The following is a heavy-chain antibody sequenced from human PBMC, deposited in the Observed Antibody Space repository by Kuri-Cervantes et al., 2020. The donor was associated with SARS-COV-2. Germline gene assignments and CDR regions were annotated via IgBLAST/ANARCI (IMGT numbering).Heavy chain of an antibody. D-gene: IGHD7-27*01. CDR1: GFTFSDYY. V-gene: IGHV3-11*04. Sequence: GESLKISCAASGFTFSDYYMSWIRQAPGKGLEWVSYISSSGSTIYYADSVKGRFTISRDDAKNSLYLHMNSLRAEDTAVYYCAKGLGLYYFDYWGQGTLVTVSS. J-gene: IGHJ4*02. CDR2: ISSSGSTI. CDR3: AKGLGLYYFDY.